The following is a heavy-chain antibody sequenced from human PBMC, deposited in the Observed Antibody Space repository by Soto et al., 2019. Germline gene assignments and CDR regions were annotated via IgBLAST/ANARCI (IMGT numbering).Heavy chain of an antibody. CDR1: GGSISSYY. CDR2: IYYSGST. D-gene: IGHD3-9*01. V-gene: IGHV4-59*01. Sequence: PSETLSLTCTVSGGSISSYYWSWIRQPPGKGLEWIGYIYYSGSTNYNPSLKSRVTISVDTSKNQFSLKLSSVTAADTAVYYCARQVVLDILTGYYEPIYYFDYWGQGTLVTVS. CDR3: ARQVVLDILTGYYEPIYYFDY. J-gene: IGHJ4*02.